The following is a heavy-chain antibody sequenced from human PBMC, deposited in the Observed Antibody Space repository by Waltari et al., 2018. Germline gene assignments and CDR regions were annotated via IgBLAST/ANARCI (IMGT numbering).Heavy chain of an antibody. Sequence: EVQLLESGGGLVQPGGSLRLSCAASGFTFSRSALRWVRQAPGKGLEWVSGISGSGDRTDDADSVKGRFTISRDNSKNTLSLQMNSLRVEDTAIYYCAKGANPQHPYHFENWGQGTLVTVSS. V-gene: IGHV3-23*01. J-gene: IGHJ4*02. CDR1: GFTFSRSA. CDR3: AKGANPQHPYHFEN. CDR2: ISGSGDRT.